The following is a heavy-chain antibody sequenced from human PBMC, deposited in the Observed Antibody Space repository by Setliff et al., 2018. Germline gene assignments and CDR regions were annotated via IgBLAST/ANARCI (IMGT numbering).Heavy chain of an antibody. J-gene: IGHJ4*02. V-gene: IGHV4-30-4*08. Sequence: NPSETLSLTCTVSGGSISSGDYYWSWIRQPPGKGLEWIGYIYSSGSTYYNPSLKSRVSISVDTSKNQFSLKLSSVTAADTAVYYRARSASDWAAAGEFDYWGQGALVTVSS. CDR3: ARSASDWAAAGEFDY. CDR1: GGSISSGDYY. CDR2: IYSSGST. D-gene: IGHD6-13*01.